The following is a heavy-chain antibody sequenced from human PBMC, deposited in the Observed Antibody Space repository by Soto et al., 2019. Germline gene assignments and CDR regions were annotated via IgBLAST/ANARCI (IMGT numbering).Heavy chain of an antibody. CDR2: IYYSGST. V-gene: IGHV4-61*01. J-gene: IGHJ5*02. Sequence: PSETLSLTCTVSGGSVSSGSYYWSWIRQPPGKGLEWIGYIYYSGSTNYNPSLKSRVTISVDTSKNQFSLKLSSVTAADTAVYYCARAQLVPSLRYFDWLLRCWFDPWGQGTLVTVSS. D-gene: IGHD3-9*01. CDR3: ARAQLVPSLRYFDWLLRCWFDP. CDR1: GGSVSSGSYY.